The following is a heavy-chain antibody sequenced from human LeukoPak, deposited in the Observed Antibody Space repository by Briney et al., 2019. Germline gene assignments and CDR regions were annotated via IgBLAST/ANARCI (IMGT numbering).Heavy chain of an antibody. D-gene: IGHD6-13*01. J-gene: IGHJ3*02. V-gene: IGHV3-23*01. CDR2: ISGST. CDR3: AKKYSSNWYTAFDI. CDR1: GFTFTSYA. Sequence: GGSLRLSCAASGFTFTSYAMSWVRQAPGKGLEWFSGISGSTYYADSVKGRFTISRDNSKNTLYLQMNSLRAEDTAVYYCAKKYSSNWYTAFDIWGQGTMVTVSS.